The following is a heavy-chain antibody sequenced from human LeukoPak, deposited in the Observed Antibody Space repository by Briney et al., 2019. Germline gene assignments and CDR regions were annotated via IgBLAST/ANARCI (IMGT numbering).Heavy chain of an antibody. J-gene: IGHJ3*02. V-gene: IGHV4-39*07. CDR3: ARSITIFGVVTRPKDAFDI. CDR1: GGSISSSSYY. CDR2: IYYSGST. Sequence: SETLSLTCTVSGGSISSSSYYWGWIRQPPGKWLEWSGSIYYSGSTNYNPSLKSRVTISVDTSKNQFSLKLSSVTAADTAVYYCARSITIFGVVTRPKDAFDIWGQGTMVTVSS. D-gene: IGHD3-3*01.